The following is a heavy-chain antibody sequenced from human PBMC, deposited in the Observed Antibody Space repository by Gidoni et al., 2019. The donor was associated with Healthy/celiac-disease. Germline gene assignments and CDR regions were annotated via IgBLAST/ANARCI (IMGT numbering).Heavy chain of an antibody. CDR3: AREGAFDYGVYRFRENWFDP. D-gene: IGHD4-17*01. J-gene: IGHJ5*02. Sequence: DVQLVESGGGLVKPGGSLRLSCAASGFTFNTYRMNWVRQAPGKGLEWVSSISSSTSHIYYADSLEGRFTISRDNAKNSVYLQMNSLRAEDTAVYFCAREGAFDYGVYRFRENWFDPWGQGTLVTVSS. CDR2: ISSSTSHI. CDR1: GFTFNTYR. V-gene: IGHV3-21*02.